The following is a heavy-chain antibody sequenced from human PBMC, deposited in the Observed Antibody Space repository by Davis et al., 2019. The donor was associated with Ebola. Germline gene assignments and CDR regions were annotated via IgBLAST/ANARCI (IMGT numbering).Heavy chain of an antibody. V-gene: IGHV1-3*01. Sequence: ASVKVSCKTSGYTFTNYAIHWVRQAPGQRLEWMGWINAGNGDTNYAQNLQGRVTMTTDTSTDTAYMELRSLRSDDTAVFYCVTGNYYGFDIWGQGTLVTVSS. CDR1: GYTFTNYA. CDR3: VTGNYYGFDI. CDR2: INAGNGDT. J-gene: IGHJ4*02. D-gene: IGHD1-26*01.